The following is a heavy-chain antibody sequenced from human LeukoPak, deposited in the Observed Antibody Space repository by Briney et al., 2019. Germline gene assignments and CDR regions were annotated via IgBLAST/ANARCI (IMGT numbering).Heavy chain of an antibody. CDR2: INSGGSGT. CDR1: GFAFSSNW. V-gene: IGHV3-74*01. Sequence: GGSLRLSCAASGFAFSSNWMHWVRQTPGKGLVWVSRINSGGSGTSYADSVEGRFPISRDNAKNTLYLQMNSLRAEDTAVYYCATSLGPLTEYWGQGTLVTVSS. J-gene: IGHJ4*02. CDR3: ATSLGPLTEY. D-gene: IGHD7-27*01.